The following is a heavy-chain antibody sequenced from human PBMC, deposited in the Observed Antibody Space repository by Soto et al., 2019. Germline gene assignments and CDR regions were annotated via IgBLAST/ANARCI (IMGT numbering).Heavy chain of an antibody. CDR1: GYAISSGFY. V-gene: IGHV4-38-2*02. Sequence: SETLSLTCDVSGYAISSGFYWAWIRQPPGKRLEWIGNIYHTGTTYYNPSLKTRATMSVDTSKNQFSLKLSSVTAADTAVYFCAREGGESSDGLYYFDSWGQGSLVTVS. CDR2: IYHTGTT. CDR3: AREGGESSDGLYYFDS. J-gene: IGHJ4*02. D-gene: IGHD3-16*01.